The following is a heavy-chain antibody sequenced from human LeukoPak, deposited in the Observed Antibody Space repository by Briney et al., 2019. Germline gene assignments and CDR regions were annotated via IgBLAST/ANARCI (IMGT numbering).Heavy chain of an antibody. CDR1: GGSISSYY. CDR2: IYYTGGT. V-gene: IGHV4-59*08. J-gene: IGHJ5*02. D-gene: IGHD2-15*01. Sequence: SETLSLTCTVSGGSISSYYWSWIRQPPGKGLEWIGYIYYTGGTNYNASLTSRVTISVDTSKNQFSLKLSSVTAADTAVYYCARRTGYCSGGSCPTWFDPWGQGTLVTVSS. CDR3: ARRTGYCSGGSCPTWFDP.